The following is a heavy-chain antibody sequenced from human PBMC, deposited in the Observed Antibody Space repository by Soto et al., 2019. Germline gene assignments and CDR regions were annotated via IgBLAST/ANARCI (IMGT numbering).Heavy chain of an antibody. Sequence: ESGGGVVQPGRSLRLSCAASGFTFSPYAMHWVRQAPGKGLEWVAVISYDGSNEYNADSVKGRFTISRDNPKNTVYLQMNSLRAEDTAVYYCARGGGFCGGDCYKGGIDYWGQGTLVTVSS. V-gene: IGHV3-30-3*01. D-gene: IGHD2-21*02. CDR3: ARGGGFCGGDCYKGGIDY. CDR2: ISYDGSNE. CDR1: GFTFSPYA. J-gene: IGHJ4*02.